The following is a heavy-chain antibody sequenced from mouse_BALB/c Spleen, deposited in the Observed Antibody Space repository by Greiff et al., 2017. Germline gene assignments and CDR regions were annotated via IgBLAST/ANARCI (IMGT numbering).Heavy chain of an antibody. D-gene: IGHD1-1*01. CDR3: ARAYGSSSWFAY. CDR1: GFTFSSFG. Sequence: DVQLVESGGGLVQPGGSRKLSCAASGFTFSSFGMHWVRQAPEKGLEWVAYISSGSSTIYYADTVKGRFTISRDNPKNTLFLQMTSLRSEDTAMYYCARAYGSSSWFAYWGQGTLVTVSA. V-gene: IGHV5-17*02. J-gene: IGHJ3*01. CDR2: ISSGSSTI.